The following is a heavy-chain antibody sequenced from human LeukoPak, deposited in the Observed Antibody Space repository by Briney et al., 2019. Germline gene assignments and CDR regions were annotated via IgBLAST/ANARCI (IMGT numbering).Heavy chain of an antibody. V-gene: IGHV1-8*01. CDR2: MNPNSGNT. CDR1: GYTFTSYD. Sequence: GASVKVSCKASGYTFTSYDINWVRQVAGHGLEWMGWMNPNSGNTGYAQEFQGRVTMTRDTSITTAYMELSSLRSEDTAMYYCARVDRYCSGTNCYAPHGYWGQGTLVTVSS. J-gene: IGHJ4*02. D-gene: IGHD2-2*01. CDR3: ARVDRYCSGTNCYAPHGY.